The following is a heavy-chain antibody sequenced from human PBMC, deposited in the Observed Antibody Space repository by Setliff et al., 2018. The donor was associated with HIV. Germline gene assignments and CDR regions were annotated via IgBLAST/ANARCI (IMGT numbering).Heavy chain of an antibody. V-gene: IGHV4-34*01. CDR1: DDSNSSGVYY. CDR2: INHSGST. J-gene: IGHJ4*02. D-gene: IGHD1-26*01. Sequence: SETLSLTCSVSDDSNSSGVYYWSWIRQPPGKGLEWIGEINHSGSTNYNMSLWSRVTISLDASRNQFSLELISVTAADTAVYYCAGGPGTTSIDYWAQGTLVTVSS. CDR3: AGGPGTTSIDY.